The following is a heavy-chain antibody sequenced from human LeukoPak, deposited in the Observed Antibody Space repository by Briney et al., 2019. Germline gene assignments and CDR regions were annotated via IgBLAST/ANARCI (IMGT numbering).Heavy chain of an antibody. CDR3: AKESTVTPGNVNWFDP. Sequence: GASVKVSCKASGYTFSSYGISWVRQVPGQGLEWMGGISAYNGNTNYAQKFQGRVTMTTDTSTRTAYVELRSLRSDDTAVYYCAKESTVTPGNVNWFDPWGRGTLVAVSS. CDR1: GYTFSSYG. CDR2: ISAYNGNT. D-gene: IGHD4-17*01. V-gene: IGHV1-18*01. J-gene: IGHJ5*02.